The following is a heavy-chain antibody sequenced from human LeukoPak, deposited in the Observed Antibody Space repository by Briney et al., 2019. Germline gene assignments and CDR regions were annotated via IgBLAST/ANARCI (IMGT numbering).Heavy chain of an antibody. D-gene: IGHD3-22*01. J-gene: IGHJ3*02. Sequence: PGGSLRLSCAASGLTFRIYSMNWVRQAPGKGLEWVSSISSSSRYIYYADSVKGRLTISRDNAKNSLYLQMNSLRAEDTAVYYCARGPMIVVSKRAFDIWGQGTMVTVSS. CDR1: GLTFRIYS. V-gene: IGHV3-21*01. CDR3: ARGPMIVVSKRAFDI. CDR2: ISSSSRYI.